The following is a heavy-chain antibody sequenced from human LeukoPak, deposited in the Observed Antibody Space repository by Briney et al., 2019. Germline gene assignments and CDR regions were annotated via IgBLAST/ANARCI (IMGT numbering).Heavy chain of an antibody. CDR1: GYTFTGYY. Sequence: GASVKVSCKASGYTFTGYYMHWVGPAPGQGLEWMGWIKPNSGGTNYAQKSQGRVTMTRDTSISTAYMELSRLRSDDTAVYYCARGTLLQWLGRVYAFDICGKGTMVPVAS. V-gene: IGHV1-2*02. D-gene: IGHD6-19*01. J-gene: IGHJ3*02. CDR3: ARGTLLQWLGRVYAFDI. CDR2: IKPNSGGT.